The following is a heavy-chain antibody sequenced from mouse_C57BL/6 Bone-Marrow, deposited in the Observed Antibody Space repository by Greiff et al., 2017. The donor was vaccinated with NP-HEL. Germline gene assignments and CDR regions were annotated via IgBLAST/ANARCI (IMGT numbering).Heavy chain of an antibody. CDR2: IFPGSGST. D-gene: IGHD1-1*01. CDR1: GYTFTDYY. J-gene: IGHJ1*03. CDR3: ARYYYGRGYWYFDV. V-gene: IGHV1-75*01. Sequence: VKLMESGPELVKPGASVKISCKASGYTFTDYYINWVKQRPGQGLEWIGWIFPGSGSTYYNEKFKGKATLTVDKSSSTAYMLLSSLTSEDSAVYFCARYYYGRGYWYFDVWGTGTTVTVSS.